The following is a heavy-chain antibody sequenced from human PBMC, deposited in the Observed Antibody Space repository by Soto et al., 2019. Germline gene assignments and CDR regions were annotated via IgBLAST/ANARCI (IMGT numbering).Heavy chain of an antibody. D-gene: IGHD6-19*01. Sequence: QVQLQESGPGLVKPSETLSLTCTVSGGSISSYYWSWIRQPPGKGLEWIGYIYYSGSTNYNPSLKSRVNISVDTSKNQFSLKLSSVTAADTAVYYCARVVYSSGWYGFDYWGQGTLVTVSS. CDR3: ARVVYSSGWYGFDY. CDR1: GGSISSYY. J-gene: IGHJ4*02. V-gene: IGHV4-59*01. CDR2: IYYSGST.